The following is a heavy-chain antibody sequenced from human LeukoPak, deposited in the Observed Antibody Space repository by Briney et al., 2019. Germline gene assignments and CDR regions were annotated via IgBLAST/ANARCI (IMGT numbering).Heavy chain of an antibody. V-gene: IGHV4-39*01. J-gene: IGHJ4*02. CDR1: GGSISSSSYY. Sequence: SQTLSLTCTVSGGSISSSSYYWGWIRQPPGKGLEWIGSIYYSGNTYFNPSLKSRVTISVDTSKNQFALKLSSVTAADTAFYCCARHSNGYFDYWGQGTLVTVSS. D-gene: IGHD3-22*01. CDR2: IYYSGNT. CDR3: ARHSNGYFDY.